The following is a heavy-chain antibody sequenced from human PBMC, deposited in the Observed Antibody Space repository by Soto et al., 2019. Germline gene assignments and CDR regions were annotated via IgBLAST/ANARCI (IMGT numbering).Heavy chain of an antibody. D-gene: IGHD1-26*01. V-gene: IGHV4-34*01. CDR2: IEHSGST. J-gene: IGHJ4*02. CDR1: GASFSGYS. CDR3: ARVGANHSDD. Sequence: SETLSLTCAVHGASFSGYSWSWIRQPPGKGLEWIGDIEHSGSTNYNSSLRSRVTISLDTSKNHFSLKLNSVTAADTAVYYCARVGANHSDDWGQGTLVTVAS.